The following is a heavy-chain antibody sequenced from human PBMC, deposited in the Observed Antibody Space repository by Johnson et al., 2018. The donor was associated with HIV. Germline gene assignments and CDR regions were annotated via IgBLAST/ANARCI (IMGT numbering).Heavy chain of an antibody. Sequence: VQLVESGGGVVRPGGSLRLSCAASGFTFSSYGMHWVRQAPGKGLEWVAFIRYDGSNKYYADSVKGRLTISRDNSKNTLYLQMNSLRAEDTSVFYCARPPPYYDFWSGNYAFDIWGQGTMVTVSS. CDR1: GFTFSSYG. V-gene: IGHV3-30*02. CDR2: IRYDGSNK. CDR3: ARPPPYYDFWSGNYAFDI. D-gene: IGHD3-3*01. J-gene: IGHJ3*02.